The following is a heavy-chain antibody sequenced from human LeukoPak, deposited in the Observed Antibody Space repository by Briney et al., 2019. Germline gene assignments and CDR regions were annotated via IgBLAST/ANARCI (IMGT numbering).Heavy chain of an antibody. Sequence: GGSLRLSCAASGFTFDNYVMAWFRQAPGKGLEWVSTISALFPNTYSADSVKGRFTISRDNSKSTLYLQMNSLRAEDTAVYYCAKDLFSGSGREANMDVWGKGTTVTVSS. D-gene: IGHD3-10*01. CDR1: GFTFDNYV. V-gene: IGHV3-23*01. CDR2: ISALFPNT. J-gene: IGHJ6*03. CDR3: AKDLFSGSGREANMDV.